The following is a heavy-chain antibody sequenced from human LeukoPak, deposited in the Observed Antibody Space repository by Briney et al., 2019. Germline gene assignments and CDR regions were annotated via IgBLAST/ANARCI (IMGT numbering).Heavy chain of an antibody. D-gene: IGHD5-24*01. CDR3: ARRSRDGYNWSLDY. J-gene: IGHJ4*02. V-gene: IGHV1-18*01. Sequence: ASVKVSCKASGYTFTSYGISRVRQAPGQGLEWMGWISAYNGNTNYAQKLQGRVTMTTDTSTSTAYMELRSLRSDDTAVYYCARRSRDGYNWSLDYWGQGTLVTVSS. CDR2: ISAYNGNT. CDR1: GYTFTSYG.